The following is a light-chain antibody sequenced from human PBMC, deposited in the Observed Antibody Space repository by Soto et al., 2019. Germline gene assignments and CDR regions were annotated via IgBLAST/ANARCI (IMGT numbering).Light chain of an antibody. CDR1: QSVSTY. CDR2: DAS. J-gene: IGKJ1*01. V-gene: IGKV3-11*01. Sequence: EIVLTQSPATLSWAPGERATLSCRASQSVSTYLAWYQQKPGQAPRLLIYDASKRATGIPVRFSGSGSGTDFTLTITSLEPEDFGVYYCQQRSNWPPTWTFGQGTKVDIQ. CDR3: QQRSNWPPTWT.